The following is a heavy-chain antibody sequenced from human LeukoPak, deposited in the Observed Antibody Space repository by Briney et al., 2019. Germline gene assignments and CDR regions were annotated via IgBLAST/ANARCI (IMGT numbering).Heavy chain of an antibody. CDR2: ISPNNGGT. J-gene: IGHJ4*02. CDR1: GYTFSGYY. V-gene: IGHV1-2*02. D-gene: IGHD1-20*01. Sequence: ASVKVSCKASGYTFSGYYIHWVRQAPGQGLEWMGWISPNNGGTKYTQRFRGRVTMTRDTSITTAYMEMSTLGSDDTAMYYCARGSSLTGNRVPSDYWGQGTLVTVSS. CDR3: ARGSSLTGNRVPSDY.